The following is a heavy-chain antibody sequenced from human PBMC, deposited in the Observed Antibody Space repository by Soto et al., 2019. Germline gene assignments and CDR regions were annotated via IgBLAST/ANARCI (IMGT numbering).Heavy chain of an antibody. CDR2: IKEDGSYQ. Sequence: GGSLRHSCSASGFTFSNYWMNWVRQAPGKGLEWLGNIKEDGSYQDYVDSVRGRFTISRDNSKNSLYLQINSLRAEDTAIYYCGRCTRSPGPDHWGQGT. V-gene: IGHV3-7*03. CDR1: GFTFSNYW. CDR3: GRCTRSPGPDH. D-gene: IGHD2-8*01. J-gene: IGHJ4*02.